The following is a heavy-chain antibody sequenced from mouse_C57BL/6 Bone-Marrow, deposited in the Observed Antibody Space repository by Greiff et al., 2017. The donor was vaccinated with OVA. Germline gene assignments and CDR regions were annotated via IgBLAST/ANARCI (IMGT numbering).Heavy chain of an antibody. Sequence: VQLKESGTVLARPGASVKMSCKTSGYTFTSYWMHWVKQRPGQGLEWIGAIYPGNSDTSYNQKFKGKAKLTAVTSASTAYMELSSLPNEDSAVSYCTRETLYDGYCETNWGQGTLVTVS. J-gene: IGHJ3*01. CDR1: GYTFTSYW. CDR2: IYPGNSDT. D-gene: IGHD2-3*01. CDR3: TRETLYDGYCETN. V-gene: IGHV1-5*01.